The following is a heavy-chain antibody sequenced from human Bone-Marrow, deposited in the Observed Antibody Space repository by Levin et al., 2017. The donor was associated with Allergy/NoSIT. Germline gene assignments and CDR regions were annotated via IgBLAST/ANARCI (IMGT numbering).Heavy chain of an antibody. CDR1: GGTFSSYA. CDR2: IIPIFGTA. D-gene: IGHD3-22*01. J-gene: IGHJ6*02. Sequence: SVKVSCKASGGTFSSYAISWVRQAPGQGLEWMGGIIPIFGTANYAQKFQGRVTITADKSTSTAYMELSSLRSEDTAVYYCARDPMGHPAKDSSGYRGYYYYYGMDVWGQGTTVTVSS. V-gene: IGHV1-69*06. CDR3: ARDPMGHPAKDSSGYRGYYYYYGMDV.